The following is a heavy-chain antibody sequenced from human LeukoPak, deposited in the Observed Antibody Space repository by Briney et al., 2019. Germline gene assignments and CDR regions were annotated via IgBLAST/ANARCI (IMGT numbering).Heavy chain of an antibody. CDR1: GYTFTGYY. V-gene: IGHV1-2*02. CDR3: ARDGFGSGSYVDY. J-gene: IGHJ4*02. D-gene: IGHD3-10*01. Sequence: ASVKVSCKASGYTFTGYYIHWVRQAPGQGLEWMGWINPNTGGTNYAQHLQGRVTMTRDTSISTAYMELSRLRSDDTAVYYCARDGFGSGSYVDYWGQGTLVTVAS. CDR2: INPNTGGT.